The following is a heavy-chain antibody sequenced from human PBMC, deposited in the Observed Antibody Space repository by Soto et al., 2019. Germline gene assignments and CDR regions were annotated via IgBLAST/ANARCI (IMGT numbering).Heavy chain of an antibody. CDR3: ARLQTGYSSGFVDY. CDR1: GGSISSYY. J-gene: IGHJ4*02. V-gene: IGHV4-59*08. Sequence: PSETLSLTCTVSGGSISSYYWSWIRQPPGKGLEWIGYIYYSGSTNYNPSLKSRVTISVDTSKNQFSLKLSSVTAADTAVCYCARLQTGYSSGFVDYWGQGTLVTVSS. CDR2: IYYSGST. D-gene: IGHD6-19*01.